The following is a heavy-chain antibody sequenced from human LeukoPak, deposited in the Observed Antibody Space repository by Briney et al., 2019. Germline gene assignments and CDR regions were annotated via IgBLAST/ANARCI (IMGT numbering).Heavy chain of an antibody. J-gene: IGHJ4*02. V-gene: IGHV3-23*01. CDR1: GFIFNTNA. Sequence: GGSLRLSCAASGFIFNTNAMTWVRQAPGKGLEWVSTVTGSDGSTFYANSVKGRFTISRDNSKNTVFLHMTSLRAKDTAVYYCTKFDYWGQGVLVTVSS. CDR3: TKFDY. CDR2: VTGSDGST.